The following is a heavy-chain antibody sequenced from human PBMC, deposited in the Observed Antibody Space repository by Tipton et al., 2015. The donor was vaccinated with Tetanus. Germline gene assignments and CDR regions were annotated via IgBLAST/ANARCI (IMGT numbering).Heavy chain of an antibody. CDR2: IYYSGST. J-gene: IGHJ6*02. V-gene: IGHV4-59*01. CDR3: ARGSHRGGYYYYYGMDV. D-gene: IGHD3-16*01. CDR1: GGSISSYY. Sequence: TLSLTCTVSGGSISSYYWSWIRQPPGKGLEWIGYIYYSGSTNYNPSLKSRVTISVDTSKNQFSLKLSSVTAADTAVYYCARGSHRGGYYYYYGMDVWGQGTTVTVSS.